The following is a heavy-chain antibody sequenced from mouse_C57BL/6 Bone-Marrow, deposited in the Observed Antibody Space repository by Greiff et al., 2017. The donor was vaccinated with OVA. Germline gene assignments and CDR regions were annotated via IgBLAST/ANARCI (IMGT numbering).Heavy chain of an antibody. V-gene: IGHV1-55*01. Sequence: QVQLKQPGAELVKPGASVKMSCKASGYTFTSYWITWVKQRPGQGLEWIGDIYPGSGSTNYNEKFKSKATLTVDTSSSTAYMQLSSLTSEDSAVYYCARNYDSNTWFAYWGQGTLVTVSA. CDR2: IYPGSGST. D-gene: IGHD2-5*01. CDR1: GYTFTSYW. CDR3: ARNYDSNTWFAY. J-gene: IGHJ3*01.